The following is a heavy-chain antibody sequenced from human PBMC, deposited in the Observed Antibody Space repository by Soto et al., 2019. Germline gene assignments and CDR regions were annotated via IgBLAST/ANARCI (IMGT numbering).Heavy chain of an antibody. D-gene: IGHD3-22*01. J-gene: IGHJ5*02. CDR1: GGSISGSSYY. CDR3: ARIYHYDSSGPVTACWFDP. CDR2: IYYSGST. Sequence: SETLSLTCTVSGGSISGSSYYWGWIRQPPGKGLEWIGSIYYSGSTYYNPSLKSRVTISVDTSKNQFSLKLSSVTAADTAVYYCARIYHYDSSGPVTACWFDPWGQGTLVTVSS. V-gene: IGHV4-39*07.